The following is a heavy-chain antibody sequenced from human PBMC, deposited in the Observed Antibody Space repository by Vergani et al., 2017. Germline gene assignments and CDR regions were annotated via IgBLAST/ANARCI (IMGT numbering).Heavy chain of an antibody. J-gene: IGHJ2*01. CDR2: IGTAGDT. D-gene: IGHD6-13*01. CDR1: GFTFSSYD. V-gene: IGHV3-13*01. Sequence: EVQLVESGGGLVQPGGSLRLSCAASGFTFSSYDMHWVRQATGKGLEWVSAIGTAGDTYYPGSVKGRFTISRENAKNSLYLQMNSLRAGDTAVYYCARDGIAAAGTPHLGIDLWGRGTLVTVSS. CDR3: ARDGIAAAGTPHLGIDL.